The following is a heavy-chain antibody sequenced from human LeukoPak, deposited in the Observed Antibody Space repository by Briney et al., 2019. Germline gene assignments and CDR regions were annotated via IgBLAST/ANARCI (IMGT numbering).Heavy chain of an antibody. CDR1: GGSISSYY. CDR2: LYISGST. Sequence: SETLSLTCTVSGGSISSYYWSWIRQPAGKGLEWIGRLYISGSTDYNPSLKSRVTISVDTSKNQLSMRLSSVTAADTAVYYCARLSNPLGGNHDYWGQGTLVTVSS. J-gene: IGHJ4*02. V-gene: IGHV4-4*07. D-gene: IGHD4-23*01. CDR3: ARLSNPLGGNHDY.